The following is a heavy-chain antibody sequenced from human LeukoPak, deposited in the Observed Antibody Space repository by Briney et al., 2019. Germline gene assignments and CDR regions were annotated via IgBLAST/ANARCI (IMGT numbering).Heavy chain of an antibody. V-gene: IGHV1-2*02. CDR3: ARSDILTGPDYYYGMDV. Sequence: ASVKVSCKASGYTFTGYYMHRVRQAPGQGLEWMGWINPNSGGTNYAQKFQGRVTMTRDTSISTAYMELSRLRSDDTAVYYCARSDILTGPDYYYGMDVWGQGTTVTVSS. D-gene: IGHD3-9*01. J-gene: IGHJ6*02. CDR1: GYTFTGYY. CDR2: INPNSGGT.